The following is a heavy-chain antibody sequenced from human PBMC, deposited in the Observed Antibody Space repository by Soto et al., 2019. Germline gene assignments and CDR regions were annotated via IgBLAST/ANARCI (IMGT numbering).Heavy chain of an antibody. D-gene: IGHD3-9*01. V-gene: IGHV3-33*01. Sequence: PGGSLRLSCAASGFTFSSYGMHWVRQAPGKGLEWVAVIWYDGSNKYYADSVKGRFTISRDNSKNTLYLQMNSLRAEDTAVYYYARVGLAGYSNHSWFDPWGQGTLVTVSS. CDR2: IWYDGSNK. CDR1: GFTFSSYG. CDR3: ARVGLAGYSNHSWFDP. J-gene: IGHJ5*02.